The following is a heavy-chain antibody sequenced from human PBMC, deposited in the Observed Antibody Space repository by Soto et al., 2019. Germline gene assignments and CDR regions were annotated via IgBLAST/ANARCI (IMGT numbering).Heavy chain of an antibody. J-gene: IGHJ4*02. D-gene: IGHD3-10*01. CDR3: ARAPLGSGSYYDVDY. V-gene: IGHV1-3*01. Sequence: ASVKVSCKASGYTFTSYAMHWVRQAPGQRLEWMGWINAGNGNTKYSQKFQGRVTITRDTSASTAYMELSSLRSEDTAVYYCARAPLGSGSYYDVDYWGQGTLVTVSS. CDR1: GYTFTSYA. CDR2: INAGNGNT.